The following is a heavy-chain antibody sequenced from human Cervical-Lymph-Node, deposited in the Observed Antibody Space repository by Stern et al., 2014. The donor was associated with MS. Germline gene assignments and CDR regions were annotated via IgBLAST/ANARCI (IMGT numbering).Heavy chain of an antibody. CDR2: INTGNGNR. J-gene: IGHJ6*02. CDR1: GYNFTDYG. CDR3: ARTGTVVTSGYYFFFSF. D-gene: IGHD4-23*01. V-gene: IGHV1-3*04. Sequence: VQLVESGAEVKKPGASVKVSCKTAGYNFTDYGIIWVRQAPGQRLEWMGWINTGNGNRRYSQKIQGRVTITRDTSASTAYMELSSLRSEDTAVYYCARTGTVVTSGYYFFFSFLGRGTTVTVSS.